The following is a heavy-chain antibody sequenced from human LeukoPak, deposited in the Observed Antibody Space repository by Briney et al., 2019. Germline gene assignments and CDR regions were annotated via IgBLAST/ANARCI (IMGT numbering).Heavy chain of an antibody. Sequence: ASVKVSCKASGYIFTGYYMHWVRQAPGQGLEWMGWINPNSGDTNYAQKFQGRVTMTRDTSISTAYMELSRLRSDDTAIYYCARLRPNAFDIWGQGTMVTVSS. CDR2: INPNSGDT. V-gene: IGHV1-2*02. CDR3: ARLRPNAFDI. CDR1: GYIFTGYY. J-gene: IGHJ3*02. D-gene: IGHD2-15*01.